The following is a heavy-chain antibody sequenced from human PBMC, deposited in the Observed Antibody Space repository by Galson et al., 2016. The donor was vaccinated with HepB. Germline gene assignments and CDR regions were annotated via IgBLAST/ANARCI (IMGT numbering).Heavy chain of an antibody. V-gene: IGHV1-18*01. Sequence: SCKATGYTFTSNGISWVRQAPGQGLEWMGWISTYNGNTNYAQKVQGRVTITTDTSTNTAYMDLRSLRSDDPAVYYCVRNNYGSGRVYFDYWGQGTLVTVSS. CDR2: ISTYNGNT. CDR1: GYTFTSNG. CDR3: VRNNYGSGRVYFDY. J-gene: IGHJ4*02. D-gene: IGHD3-10*01.